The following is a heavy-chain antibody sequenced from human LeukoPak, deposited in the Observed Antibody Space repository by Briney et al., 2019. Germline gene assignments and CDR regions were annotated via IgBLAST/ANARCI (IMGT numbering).Heavy chain of an antibody. Sequence: GGSLRLSCAASGFTFSSYSMNWVRQAPGKGLEWVSSITSSSRYIYYADSVRGRFTISRDNAKNSLYLQMNYLRAEDTAVYYCARDNSVRDEAWWFNPWGQGTLVTVSS. CDR2: ITSSSRYI. D-gene: IGHD5-24*01. CDR3: ARDNSVRDEAWWFNP. J-gene: IGHJ5*02. CDR1: GFTFSSYS. V-gene: IGHV3-21*04.